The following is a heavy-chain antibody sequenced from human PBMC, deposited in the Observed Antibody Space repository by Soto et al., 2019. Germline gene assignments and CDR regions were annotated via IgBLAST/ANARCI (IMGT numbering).Heavy chain of an antibody. CDR2: VNAGNGYI. V-gene: IGHV1-3*01. CDR3: ARGAHTYGYVFDY. J-gene: IGHJ4*02. D-gene: IGHD5-18*01. CDR1: GYTFTSNA. Sequence: QVHLVQSGAEVKKPGASVKVSCRSSGYTFTSNAIHWVRQAPGQSLEWMGWVNAGNGYIKYLQNFQGRVTITSDTSASTAYMELNSLRSEDTAVYYCARGAHTYGYVFDYWGQGTLVTVSS.